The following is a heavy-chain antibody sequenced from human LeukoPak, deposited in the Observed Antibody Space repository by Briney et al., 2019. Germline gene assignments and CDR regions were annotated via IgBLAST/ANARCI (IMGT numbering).Heavy chain of an antibody. CDR2: IYPSGDSK. CDR3: ARGRAMVVGVTGVPFEY. CDR1: ANSFTSYY. V-gene: IGHV1-46*01. D-gene: IGHD2-21*02. Sequence: ASVKVSCKASANSFTSYYIHWARQAPGQGLEWMGGIYPSGDSKEYAPGSQGSVTMIADAATNTVYMELRSLRSGDKAIYYCARGRAMVVGVTGVPFEYWGQGNLVTVSS. J-gene: IGHJ4*02.